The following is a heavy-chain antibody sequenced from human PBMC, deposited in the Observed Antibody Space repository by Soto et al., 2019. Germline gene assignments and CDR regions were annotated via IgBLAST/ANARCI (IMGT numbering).Heavy chain of an antibody. CDR2: IIPIFGTA. J-gene: IGHJ4*02. Sequence: QVQLVQSEAEVKKPGSSVKVSCKASGGTFSSYAISWVRQAPGQGLEWMGGIIPIFGTANYAQKFQGRVTITADESTSTAYMELSSLRSEDTAVYYCARDLSFDYDFWSGYYGWGQGTLVTVSS. CDR1: GGTFSSYA. V-gene: IGHV1-69*12. D-gene: IGHD3-3*01. CDR3: ARDLSFDYDFWSGYYG.